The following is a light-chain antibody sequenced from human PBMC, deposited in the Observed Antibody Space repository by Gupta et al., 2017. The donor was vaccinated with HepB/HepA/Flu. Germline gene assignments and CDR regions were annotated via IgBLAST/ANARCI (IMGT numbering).Light chain of an antibody. CDR2: VAS. V-gene: IGKV3-20*01. CDR1: QPSDSRH. Sequence: LTQSPGTLSLSPGETATLSCRASQPSDSRHIAWYQQKPGQAPRLLMYVASIRATGIPDRFSGRGSGTDYTLTISRLEPEDFAVYYCHQYGTSPLTFGQGTRVEI. CDR3: HQYGTSPLT. J-gene: IGKJ1*01.